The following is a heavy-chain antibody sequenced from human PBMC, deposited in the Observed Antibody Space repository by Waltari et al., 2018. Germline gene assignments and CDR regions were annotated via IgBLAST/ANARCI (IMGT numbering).Heavy chain of an antibody. CDR2: IYASGST. CDR3: ARDRCNSTSCLSRGAFDI. Sequence: QVQLQESGPGLVKPSETLSLPCTVSGGSISSYYWSWVRQPAGKGLEWIGRIYASGSTNYSPALRSRVTMSVETSKNHFSLRLTSVTAADTAVYYCARDRCNSTSCLSRGAFDIWGQGTMVTVSS. CDR1: GGSISSYY. V-gene: IGHV4-4*07. J-gene: IGHJ3*02. D-gene: IGHD2-2*01.